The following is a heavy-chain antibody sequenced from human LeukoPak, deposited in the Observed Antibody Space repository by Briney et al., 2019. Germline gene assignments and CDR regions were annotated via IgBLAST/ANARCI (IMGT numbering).Heavy chain of an antibody. CDR1: GGSISSGDYY. J-gene: IGHJ5*02. V-gene: IGHV4-30-4*01. CDR3: ARTNYYDSSGLKNWFDP. CDR2: IYYSGST. Sequence: SQTLSLTCTVSGGSISSGDYYWSWIRQPPGKGLEWIGYIYYSGSTYYNPSLKSRVTISVDTSKNQFSLKLSSVTAADTAVYYCARTNYYDSSGLKNWFDPWGQGTLVTVSS. D-gene: IGHD3-22*01.